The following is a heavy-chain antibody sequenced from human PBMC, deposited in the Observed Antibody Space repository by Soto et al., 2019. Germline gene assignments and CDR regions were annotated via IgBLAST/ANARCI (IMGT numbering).Heavy chain of an antibody. V-gene: IGHV3-30-3*01. D-gene: IGHD4-17*01. CDR3: ARDAAYGGNLFDY. Sequence: PGWSLRLSCAASGFTFSSYAMQWVRQAPGKGLEWVAVISYDGSNKYYADSVKGRFTISRDNSKNTLYLQMNSLRAEDTAVYYCARDAAYGGNLFDYWGQGTLVTVSS. CDR1: GFTFSSYA. CDR2: ISYDGSNK. J-gene: IGHJ4*02.